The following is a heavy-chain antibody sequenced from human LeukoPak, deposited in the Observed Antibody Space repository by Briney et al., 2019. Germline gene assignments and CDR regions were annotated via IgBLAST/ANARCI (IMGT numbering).Heavy chain of an antibody. CDR2: INPNSGVT. J-gene: IGHJ4*02. V-gene: IGHV1-2*02. CDR1: GYTFIDYY. CDR3: SREDY. Sequence: RASVKVSRKASGYTFIDYYLQWVRQAPGQGLEWVGWINPNSGVTNYAQKFQGRVSMTSDTSISTVYMELSRLRSDDTAVYYCSREDYWGQGTLVTVPS.